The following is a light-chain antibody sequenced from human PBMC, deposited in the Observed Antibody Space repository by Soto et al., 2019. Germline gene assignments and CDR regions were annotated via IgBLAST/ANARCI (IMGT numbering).Light chain of an antibody. CDR2: DVS. V-gene: IGLV2-14*01. J-gene: IGLJ2*01. CDR3: SSYTSSSTVV. Sequence: QSALTQPASVSGSHGQSITISCTGTSSDVGGYNYVSWYQQHPVKAPKLMIYDVSHRPSGVSNRFSGSKSGNTAALTISGLPAEDEADYTCSSYTSSSTVVFCGVTKLTVL. CDR1: SSDVGGYNY.